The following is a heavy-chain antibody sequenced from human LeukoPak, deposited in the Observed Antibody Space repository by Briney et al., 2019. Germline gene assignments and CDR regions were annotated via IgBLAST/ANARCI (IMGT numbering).Heavy chain of an antibody. CDR2: ISSSSSTI. Sequence: GGSLRLSCAASGFTFSSYSMNWARQAPGKGLAWVSYISSSSSTIYYADSVKGRFTISRDNAKNSLYLQMNSLRDEDTAVYYCARERMYCGGDCHDAFDIWGQGTMVTVSS. D-gene: IGHD2-21*01. CDR1: GFTFSSYS. CDR3: ARERMYCGGDCHDAFDI. J-gene: IGHJ3*02. V-gene: IGHV3-48*02.